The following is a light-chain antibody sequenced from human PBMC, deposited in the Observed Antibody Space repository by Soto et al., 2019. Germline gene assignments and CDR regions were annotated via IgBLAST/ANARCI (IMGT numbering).Light chain of an antibody. J-gene: IGLJ1*01. Sequence: QSALTQPASVSGSPGQSITISCTGTSSDVGDYNFVSWYQHHPGKAPKLLIYEVTNRPSGVSNRFSGSKSGNTASLTISGLQADDEADYYCSSYTSTISYYLFGTGTKLTVL. V-gene: IGLV2-14*01. CDR2: EVT. CDR3: SSYTSTISYYL. CDR1: SSDVGDYNF.